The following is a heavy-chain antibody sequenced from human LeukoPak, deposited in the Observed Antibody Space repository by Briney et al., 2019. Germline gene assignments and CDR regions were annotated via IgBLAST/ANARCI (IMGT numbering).Heavy chain of an antibody. CDR2: ISSTGDNT. D-gene: IGHD3-10*01. CDR3: AKDYFSGNGIYYFDF. J-gene: IGHJ2*01. CDR1: GFTFSSYA. Sequence: QPGGSLRLSCAASGFTFSSYAMSWVRQAPGKGLEWVSSISSTGDNTYYADSVRGRFTISRDNAKNTLYLQLNSLRAEDTAVYYCAKDYFSGNGIYYFDFWGRGALVTVSS. V-gene: IGHV3-23*01.